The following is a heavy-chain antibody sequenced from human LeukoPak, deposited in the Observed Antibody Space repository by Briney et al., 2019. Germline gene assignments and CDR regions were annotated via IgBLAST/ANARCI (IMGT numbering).Heavy chain of an antibody. CDR2: ISYDGSNK. J-gene: IGHJ4*02. CDR1: GFTFSSYA. Sequence: GRSLRLSCAASGFTFSSYAMHWVRQAPGKGLEWVAVISYDGSNKYYADSVKGRFTISRDNSKNTLYLQMNSLRAEDTAVYFCARGFLGGTDQYFDSWGQGTLVTVSS. D-gene: IGHD6-19*01. CDR3: ARGFLGGTDQYFDS. V-gene: IGHV3-30*04.